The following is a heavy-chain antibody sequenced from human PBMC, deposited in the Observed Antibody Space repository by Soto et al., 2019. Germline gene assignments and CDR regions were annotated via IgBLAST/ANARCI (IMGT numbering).Heavy chain of an antibody. V-gene: IGHV3-30*18. Sequence: QVQLVESGGGVDQPGRSLRLSCAASGFTFSSYGMHWVRQAPGKGLEWVAVISYDGSNKYYADSVKGRFTISRDNSKNTLYLQMNSLRTEDTAVYYCAKGTDGGDWGQGTLVTVSS. CDR3: AKGTDGGD. D-gene: IGHD3-16*01. J-gene: IGHJ4*02. CDR1: GFTFSSYG. CDR2: ISYDGSNK.